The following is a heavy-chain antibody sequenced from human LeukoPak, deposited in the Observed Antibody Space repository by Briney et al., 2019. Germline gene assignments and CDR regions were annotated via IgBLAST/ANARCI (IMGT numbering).Heavy chain of an antibody. Sequence: PGGSLRLSCAASGFTFSNYWMTWVRQAPGKGLEWVANIKQDGSEKYYVDSVKGRFTISRDNAKNSLYLQMNSLRAEDTAVYYCARGGLVATTSDTGFDYWGQGTLVTVSS. CDR1: GFTFSNYW. J-gene: IGHJ4*02. D-gene: IGHD1-26*01. CDR3: ARGGLVATTSDTGFDY. V-gene: IGHV3-7*01. CDR2: IKQDGSEK.